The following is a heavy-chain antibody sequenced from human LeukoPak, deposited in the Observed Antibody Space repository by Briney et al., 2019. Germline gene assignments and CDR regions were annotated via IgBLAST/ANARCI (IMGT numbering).Heavy chain of an antibody. CDR1: GFTFSSYG. CDR2: IRYDGSNK. Sequence: GGSLRLSCAASGFTFSSYGMHWVRQAPGKGLEWVAFIRYDGSNKYYADSVKGRFTISRDNSKNTLYLQMNSLRAEDTAVYYCARDQYYYDSSGYYYYYYGMDVWGQGTTVTVSS. J-gene: IGHJ6*02. D-gene: IGHD3-22*01. CDR3: ARDQYYYDSSGYYYYYYGMDV. V-gene: IGHV3-30*02.